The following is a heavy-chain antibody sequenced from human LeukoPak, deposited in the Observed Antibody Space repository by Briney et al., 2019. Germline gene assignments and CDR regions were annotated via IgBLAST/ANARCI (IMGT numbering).Heavy chain of an antibody. Sequence: GGSLRLSCAASGFTFSTSSMHWVRQAPGKGLEWVAVISYDGSNKYHADSVKGRFTISRDNSKNTLYLQMNSLRAEDTAVFYCARDGSVGLLDYWGQGTLVTVSS. CDR2: ISYDGSNK. CDR1: GFTFSTSS. J-gene: IGHJ4*02. V-gene: IGHV3-30*04. D-gene: IGHD4-23*01. CDR3: ARDGSVGLLDY.